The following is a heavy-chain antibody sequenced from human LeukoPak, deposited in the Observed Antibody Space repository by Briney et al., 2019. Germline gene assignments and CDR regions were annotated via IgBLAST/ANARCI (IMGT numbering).Heavy chain of an antibody. D-gene: IGHD2-2*01. Sequence: PGGSLRLSCAASGFTFSDYYMSWIRQAPGKGLEWVSYISSSGSTIYYADSVKGRFTISSDNAKNSLYLQMNSLRAEDTAVYYCARDPRGVVPAAIPLNWFDPWGQGTLVTVSS. CDR2: ISSSGSTI. V-gene: IGHV3-11*04. J-gene: IGHJ5*02. CDR1: GFTFSDYY. CDR3: ARDPRGVVPAAIPLNWFDP.